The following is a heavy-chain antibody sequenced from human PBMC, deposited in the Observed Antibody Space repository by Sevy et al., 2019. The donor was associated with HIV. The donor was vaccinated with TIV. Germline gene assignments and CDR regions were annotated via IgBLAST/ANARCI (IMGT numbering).Heavy chain of an antibody. CDR1: GFSFSNYW. V-gene: IGHV3-7*03. Sequence: GGSLRLSCAASGFSFSNYWMSWVRQAPGKGLEWVANIKRDGSERYYVASVKGRFTISRDNAKTSLYLQMRSLRAEDTAVYYCARDCSSASCLWGLDVWGQGTTVTVSS. CDR2: IKRDGSER. D-gene: IGHD2-2*01. J-gene: IGHJ6*02. CDR3: ARDCSSASCLWGLDV.